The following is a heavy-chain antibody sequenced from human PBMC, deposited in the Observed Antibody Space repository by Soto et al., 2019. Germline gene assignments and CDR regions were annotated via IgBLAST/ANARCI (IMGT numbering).Heavy chain of an antibody. J-gene: IGHJ4*02. V-gene: IGHV2-5*02. CDR1: GFSLTTRGVA. CDR3: AHRSRGYAYYFDQ. CDR2: IFWDDDK. D-gene: IGHD5-12*01. Sequence: QITLKESGPALVRPTQTLTLTCSFSGFSLTTRGVAVCWIRQPPGKALEWLALIFWDDDKWYSPSLRSRLTITEETSKNQVVIKMTNMDPVDTATYYCAHRSRGYAYYFDQWGQGTLVTVSS.